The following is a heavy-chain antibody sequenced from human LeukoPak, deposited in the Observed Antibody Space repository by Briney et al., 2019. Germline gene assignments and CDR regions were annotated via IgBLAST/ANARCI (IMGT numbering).Heavy chain of an antibody. CDR1: GGSISNYY. J-gene: IGHJ4*02. Sequence: SETLSLTCTVSGGSISNYYWSWIRQPAGKGLEWIGRIYTSGSTNYNPSLKSRVTMSVDTSKNQFSLKLSSVTAADTAVYYCARSHYYDSSGYYYDYWGQGTLVTVSS. D-gene: IGHD3-22*01. CDR3: ARSHYYDSSGYYYDY. CDR2: IYTSGST. V-gene: IGHV4-4*07.